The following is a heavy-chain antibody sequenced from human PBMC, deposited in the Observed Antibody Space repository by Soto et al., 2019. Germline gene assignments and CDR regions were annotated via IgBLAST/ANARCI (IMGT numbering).Heavy chain of an antibody. Sequence: SETLSLTCTVSGGSISSYYWSWIRQPPGKGLEWIGYFYYSGSTNYNPSLKSRVTISVDTSKNHFSLKLSSVTAADTAVYYCARARGGYFDYWGQGSLVTVSS. CDR3: ARARGGYFDY. CDR2: FYYSGST. CDR1: GGSISSYY. V-gene: IGHV4-59*01. J-gene: IGHJ4*02.